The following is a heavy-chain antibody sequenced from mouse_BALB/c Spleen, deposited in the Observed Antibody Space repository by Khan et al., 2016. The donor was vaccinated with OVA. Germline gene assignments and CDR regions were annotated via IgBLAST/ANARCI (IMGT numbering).Heavy chain of an antibody. CDR2: ICAGGSI. D-gene: IGHD1-1*01. J-gene: IGHJ1*01. Sequence: QVQLKESGPGLVAPSQSLSITCTAFGFSLTSYGVPWVRKPPGKGLEWLGPICAGGSITYNSVPMSRLTIHKDNSKSQVLLTMNSLQTVEIDMYFCARVYGSSFEYFDVWGAGTTVTVSS. CDR1: GFSLTSYG. CDR3: ARVYGSSFEYFDV. V-gene: IGHV2-9*02.